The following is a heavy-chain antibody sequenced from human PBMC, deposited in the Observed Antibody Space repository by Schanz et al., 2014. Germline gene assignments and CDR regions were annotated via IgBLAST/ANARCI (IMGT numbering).Heavy chain of an antibody. CDR2: VSRSTPDI. J-gene: IGHJ4*02. CDR3: AKYRGYYRVSGSYRELEY. CDR1: GFTFSSYS. V-gene: IGHV3-48*01. Sequence: EVQLLESGGGLVEPGGSLRLSCAASGFTFSSYSMNWVRQAPGKGLEWVSYVSRSTPDIYYADSVKGRFTMSRDNAKNSVFLQMNSLRAEDTAVYFCAKYRGYYRVSGSYRELEYWGQGTLVTVSS. D-gene: IGHD3-10*01.